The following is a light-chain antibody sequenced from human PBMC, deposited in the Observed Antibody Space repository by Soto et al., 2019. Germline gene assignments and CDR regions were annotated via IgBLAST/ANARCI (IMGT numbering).Light chain of an antibody. V-gene: IGLV2-14*03. CDR2: EVS. CDR3: SSYTSSSTRV. Sequence: QSALTQPASVSGSPGQSITISCTGTSRDVGAYDYVSWYQQHPDKAPKLMIYEVSNRPSGVSNRFSGSKSVNTATLTIPGLQAEDEADYYCSSYTSSSTRVFGTGTKVTVL. CDR1: SRDVGAYDY. J-gene: IGLJ1*01.